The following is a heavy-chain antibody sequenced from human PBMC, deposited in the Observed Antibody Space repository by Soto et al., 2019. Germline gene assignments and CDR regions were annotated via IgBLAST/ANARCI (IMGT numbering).Heavy chain of an antibody. Sequence: EVQLLESGGGLVQPGGSLSLSCAASGFTFSSYAMSWVRQAPGKALEWVSAISGSGGSTYYAVSVKGRFSISKDNSKKTLDLQMNSLRAEDTGVYYFAVGRTVAFGIWGQGTMVRVSS. CDR2: ISGSGGST. CDR3: AVGRTVAFGI. CDR1: GFTFSSYA. J-gene: IGHJ3*02. V-gene: IGHV3-23*01. D-gene: IGHD1-26*01.